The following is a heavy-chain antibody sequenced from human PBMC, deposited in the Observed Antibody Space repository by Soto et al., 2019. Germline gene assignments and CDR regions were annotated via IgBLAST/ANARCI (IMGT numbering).Heavy chain of an antibody. Sequence: SETLSLTCTVSGGSISSYYWSWIRQPPGKGLEWIGYIYYSGSTNYNPSLKSRVTISVDTSKNQFSLKLSSVTAADTAMYYCAGGPDYYGSGSYRYYFDYWGQGTLVTVSS. CDR3: AGGPDYYGSGSYRYYFDY. CDR1: GGSISSYY. V-gene: IGHV4-59*01. CDR2: IYYSGST. J-gene: IGHJ4*02. D-gene: IGHD3-10*01.